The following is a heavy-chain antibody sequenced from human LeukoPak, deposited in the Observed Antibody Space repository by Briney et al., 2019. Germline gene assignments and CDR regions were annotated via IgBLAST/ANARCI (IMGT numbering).Heavy chain of an antibody. Sequence: GGSLRLSCEVSGFTSSRYWTSWVRQAPGKGLEWVANIRRDGDVEHYADSVRGRFTVSRDNAKNSMYLQMNSLRAEDTAVYYCARDDSPQDSGRYFDAFDMWGQGTMVTVSS. CDR3: ARDDSPQDSGRYFDAFDM. D-gene: IGHD3-10*01. CDR2: IRRDGDVE. J-gene: IGHJ3*02. V-gene: IGHV3-7*01. CDR1: GFTSSRYW.